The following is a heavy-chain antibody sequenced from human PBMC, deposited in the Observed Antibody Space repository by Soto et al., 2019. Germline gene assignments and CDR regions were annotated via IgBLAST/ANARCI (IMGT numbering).Heavy chain of an antibody. CDR2: IDPTDSYT. CDR3: ARGLHSGSWYEAY. D-gene: IGHD6-13*01. Sequence: PGESLKISCQGSGYSFTTYWISWVRQMPGKGLECMGRIDPTDSYTDYSPSFEGHVTMSVDRSINTAYLEWSSLKASDTAMYYCARGLHSGSWYEAYWGQGTLVTVSS. J-gene: IGHJ4*02. V-gene: IGHV5-10-1*01. CDR1: GYSFTTYW.